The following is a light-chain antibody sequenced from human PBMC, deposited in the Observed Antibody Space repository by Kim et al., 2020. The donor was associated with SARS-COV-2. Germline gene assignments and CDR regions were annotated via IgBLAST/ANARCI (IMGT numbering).Light chain of an antibody. CDR1: NMGGKN. CDR2: YES. V-gene: IGLV3-21*04. Sequence: APEKTAMINRGGTNMGGKNVHWYQRKPGQAPVVVICYESERPSGIPERFSGSNSGNTATLTISGVEAGDEDDYYCQVWDSNSDQWVFGGGNKLTVL. CDR3: QVWDSNSDQWV. J-gene: IGLJ3*02.